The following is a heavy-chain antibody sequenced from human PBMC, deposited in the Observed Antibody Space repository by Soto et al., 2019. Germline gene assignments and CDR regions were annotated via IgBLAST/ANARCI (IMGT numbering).Heavy chain of an antibody. CDR2: IGILNDR. Sequence: PGGSLRLSCVVSGLNFGSYDIHWVRQSVEKGLEWVAAIGILNDRHYADSVKGRFTISRENATKSVYLQMNSLRVGDTAVYFCARSSGPDLGGGCSPPDYWGQGTLVTVSS. CDR3: ARSSGPDLGGGCSPPDY. V-gene: IGHV3-13*01. J-gene: IGHJ4*02. CDR1: GLNFGSYD. D-gene: IGHD2-15*01.